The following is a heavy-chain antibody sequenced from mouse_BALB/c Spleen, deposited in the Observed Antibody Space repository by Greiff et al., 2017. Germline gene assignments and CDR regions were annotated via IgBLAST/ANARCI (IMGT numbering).Heavy chain of an antibody. CDR1: GYTFTSYW. V-gene: IGHV1S81*02. CDR2: INPSNGRT. D-gene: IGHD4-1*01. Sequence: QVQLQQPGAELVKPGASVKLSCKASGYTFTSYWMHWVKQRPGQGLEWIGEINPSNGRTNYNEKFKSKATLTVDKSSSTAYMQLSSLTSEDSAVYYCARTGTGNYAMDYWGQGTSVTVSS. CDR3: ARTGTGNYAMDY. J-gene: IGHJ4*01.